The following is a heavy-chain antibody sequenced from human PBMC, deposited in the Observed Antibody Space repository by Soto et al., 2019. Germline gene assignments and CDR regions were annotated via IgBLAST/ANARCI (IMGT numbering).Heavy chain of an antibody. V-gene: IGHV1-69*01. CDR1: GGIFRTYA. CDR3: ARDRDDYGSGNYYNRIDF. Sequence: VQLVESGAGVKEPWFSVEGPCKASGGIFRTYAISWLPPAPGQGLWGMGGIIPLLGTPNYAQRVQGRVTITADESTSTAYMEPSRLRSEDTAVYYCARDRDDYGSGNYYNRIDFWGQGTLVTVSS. J-gene: IGHJ4*02. D-gene: IGHD3-10*01. CDR2: IIPLLGTP.